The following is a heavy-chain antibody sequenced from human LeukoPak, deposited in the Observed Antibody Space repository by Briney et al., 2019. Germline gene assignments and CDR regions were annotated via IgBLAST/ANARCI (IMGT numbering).Heavy chain of an antibody. J-gene: IGHJ4*02. Sequence: PGGSLRLSCAASGFTFSSYAMSWVRQAPGKGLEWVSAISGSGGSTYYADSVKGRFTISRDNSKNTLYLQMNSLRAEDTAVYYCAKEGCSGGSCYWRGYYFDYWGQGPLVTVSS. D-gene: IGHD2-15*01. V-gene: IGHV3-23*01. CDR1: GFTFSSYA. CDR3: AKEGCSGGSCYWRGYYFDY. CDR2: ISGSGGST.